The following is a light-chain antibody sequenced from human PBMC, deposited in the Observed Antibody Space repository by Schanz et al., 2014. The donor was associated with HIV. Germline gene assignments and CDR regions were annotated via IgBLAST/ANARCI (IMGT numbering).Light chain of an antibody. V-gene: IGLV2-14*01. CDR1: TSDVGGYNY. CDR2: DVS. CDR3: LSYTSSNTWV. J-gene: IGLJ3*02. Sequence: QSVLTQPASVSGSPGQSITISCTGTTSDVGGYNYVSWYQQHPDKAPKLMIYDVSNRPSGVSNRFSGSKSGNTASLTISGLQAEDEADYYCLSYTSSNTWVFGGGTKLTVL.